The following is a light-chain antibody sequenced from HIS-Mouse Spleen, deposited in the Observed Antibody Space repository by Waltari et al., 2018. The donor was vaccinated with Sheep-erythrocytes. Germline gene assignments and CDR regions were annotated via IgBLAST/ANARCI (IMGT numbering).Light chain of an antibody. CDR2: EGS. Sequence: QSALTQPASVSGSPGQSITISCTGTSIDVGSYNRVPWYQQHPGKAPKLMIYEGSKRPSGVSNRFSGSKSGNTASLTISGLQAEDEADYYCCSYAGSSTPWVFGGGTKLTVL. V-gene: IGLV2-23*01. CDR1: SIDVGSYNR. CDR3: CSYAGSSTPWV. J-gene: IGLJ3*02.